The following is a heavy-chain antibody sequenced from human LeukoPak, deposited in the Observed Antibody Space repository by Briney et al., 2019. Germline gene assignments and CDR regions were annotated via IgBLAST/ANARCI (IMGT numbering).Heavy chain of an antibody. J-gene: IGHJ5*02. D-gene: IGHD3-3*01. CDR2: IYYSGST. CDR1: GGSISSGDYY. V-gene: IGHV4-30-4*01. Sequence: PSETLSLTCTVSGGSISSGDYYWSWIRQPPGKGLEWIGYIYYSGSTYYNPSLKSRVTISVDTSKNQFSLKLSSVTAADTAVYYCARVGLDYWFDPWGQGTLVTVSS. CDR3: ARVGLDYWFDP.